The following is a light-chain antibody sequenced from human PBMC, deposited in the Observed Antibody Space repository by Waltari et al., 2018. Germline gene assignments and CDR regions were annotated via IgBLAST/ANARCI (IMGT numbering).Light chain of an antibody. J-gene: IGKJ1*01. CDR3: QQYGNSPVT. V-gene: IGKV3-20*01. CDR1: QSVSSSY. CDR2: GAS. Sequence: EIVLTQSPGTLSLSPGERATLSCRASQSVSSSYLAWYQQKPGQAPRLLIYGASSRATGIPDRFSGSGSGTDFTLTISRLEPEEFAFYYCQQYGNSPVTFGQGTKVEIK.